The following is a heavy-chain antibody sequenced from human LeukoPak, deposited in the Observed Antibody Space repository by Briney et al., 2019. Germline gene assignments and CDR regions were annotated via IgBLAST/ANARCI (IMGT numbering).Heavy chain of an antibody. CDR3: ARVHSIASYYYGVDV. J-gene: IGHJ6*02. CDR2: IYHSGNT. CDR1: GYSISSGYY. V-gene: IGHV4-38-2*02. D-gene: IGHD2/OR15-2a*01. Sequence: SETLSLTCTVSGYSISSGYYWGWIRQPPGKGLEWIGSIYHSGNTRYNPSLKSRVSVSVDTSKNQFSLKLSSVTAADTAVYYCARVHSIASYYYGVDVWGQGTTVTVSS.